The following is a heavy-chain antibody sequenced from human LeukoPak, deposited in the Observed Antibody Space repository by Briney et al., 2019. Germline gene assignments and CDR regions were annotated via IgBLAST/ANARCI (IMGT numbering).Heavy chain of an antibody. J-gene: IGHJ5*02. V-gene: IGHV4-59*01. D-gene: IGHD3-10*01. CDR3: ARGGYYGSGNDFRFDP. Sequence: PSETLSLTCAIYSESFSGYFWSWIRQPPGKGLEWIGYIYYSGSTNYNPSLKSRVTISVETSKNQFSLKLKSVTAADTAVYYCARGGYYGSGNDFRFDPWGQGTLVTVSS. CDR1: SESFSGYF. CDR2: IYYSGST.